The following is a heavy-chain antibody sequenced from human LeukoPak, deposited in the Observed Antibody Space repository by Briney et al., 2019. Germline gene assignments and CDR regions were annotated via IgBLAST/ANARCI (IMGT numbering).Heavy chain of an antibody. CDR1: GLNVSSNY. D-gene: IGHD5-18*01. CDR3: ARSVDTAMAPGY. J-gene: IGHJ4*02. Sequence: GGSLRLSCAASGLNVSSNYMSWVRQAPGKGLEWVSVVYSGGTTFYADSVKGRFTISRDNSKNTLYLQMNSLRAEDTAMYYCARSVDTAMAPGYWGQGTLVTVSS. V-gene: IGHV3-53*01. CDR2: VYSGGTT.